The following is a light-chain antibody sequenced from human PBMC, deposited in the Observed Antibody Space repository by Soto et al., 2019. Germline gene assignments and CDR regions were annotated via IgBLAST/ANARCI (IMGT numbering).Light chain of an antibody. CDR3: QQRTNWPPRYT. J-gene: IGKJ2*01. V-gene: IGKV3-11*01. CDR2: DAS. CDR1: PSVTSY. Sequence: EIGLTQSPATLSLSPGERATLSCRASPSVTSYLAWYQQKPGQAPRLLIYDASNRAPGIPARFSGSGSGTDFPLTISSLEPEDFAVYYGQQRTNWPPRYTFGHGTQLEIK.